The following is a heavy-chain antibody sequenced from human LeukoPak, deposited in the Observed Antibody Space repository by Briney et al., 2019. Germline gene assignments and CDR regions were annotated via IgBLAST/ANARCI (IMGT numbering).Heavy chain of an antibody. CDR2: ISGGGGST. CDR1: GFTFSSYA. J-gene: IGHJ4*02. Sequence: GGSLRLSCAASGFTFSSYAMSWVRQAPGKGLEWVSAISGGGGSTYYADSVKGRFTISRDNFKNTLYLQMNSLRVEDTAVYYCAKNPQYYYDSSGFFEYWGQGTLVTVSS. V-gene: IGHV3-23*01. D-gene: IGHD3-22*01. CDR3: AKNPQYYYDSSGFFEY.